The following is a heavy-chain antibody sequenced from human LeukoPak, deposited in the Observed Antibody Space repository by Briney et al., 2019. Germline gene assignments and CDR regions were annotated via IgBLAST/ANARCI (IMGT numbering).Heavy chain of an antibody. V-gene: IGHV4-61*02. Sequence: SETLSLTCTVSGGSISSGSYYWSWIRQPAGKGLEWIGRIYTSGSTNYNPSLKSRVTISVDTSKNQFSLKLSSVTAADTAVYYCARARWELLRYFDYWGQGTLVTVSS. D-gene: IGHD1-26*01. CDR3: ARARWELLRYFDY. CDR2: IYTSGST. J-gene: IGHJ4*02. CDR1: GGSISSGSYY.